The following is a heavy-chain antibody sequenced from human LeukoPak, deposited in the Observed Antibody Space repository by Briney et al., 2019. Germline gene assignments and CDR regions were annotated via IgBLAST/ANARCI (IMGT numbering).Heavy chain of an antibody. CDR3: AKDQSPFYYDSSGYCY. CDR1: GFTFDDYA. V-gene: IGHV3-9*01. Sequence: PGRSLRLSCAASGFTFDDYAMHWVRQAPGKGLEWVSGISWNSGSIGYADSVKGRFTISRDNAKNSLYLQMNSLRAEDTALYYCAKDQSPFYYDSSGYCYWGQGTLVTVPS. D-gene: IGHD3-22*01. J-gene: IGHJ4*02. CDR2: ISWNSGSI.